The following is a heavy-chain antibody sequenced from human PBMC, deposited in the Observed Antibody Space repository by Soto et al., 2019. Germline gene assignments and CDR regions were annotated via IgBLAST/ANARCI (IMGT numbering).Heavy chain of an antibody. D-gene: IGHD5-12*01. V-gene: IGHV5-51*01. CDR3: VRDRLRQNYYGMDV. Sequence: PCESLKIPCQGSGYSFDNYWIAWVRQMPGKGLEWVGVIYPGDSDNRYSPSFRDQVTISADKSMSHVYLQRSSLNASDTAMYYYVRDRLRQNYYGMDVWGQGTMVTVSS. J-gene: IGHJ6*02. CDR1: GYSFDNYW. CDR2: IYPGDSDN.